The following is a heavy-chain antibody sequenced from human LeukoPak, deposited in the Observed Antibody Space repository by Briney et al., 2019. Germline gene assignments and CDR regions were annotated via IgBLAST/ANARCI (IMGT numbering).Heavy chain of an antibody. V-gene: IGHV4-4*07. CDR2: IYTTGST. J-gene: IGHJ4*02. Sequence: SETQSLTCTISGGSISSYYWSWIRQPAGKGLEWIGRIYTTGSTNYNPSLKSRVTMSADTSKNQFSLKLSSVTAADTAVYYCARDLNVAVAGPIFDSWGQGTLVTVSS. D-gene: IGHD6-19*01. CDR3: ARDLNVAVAGPIFDS. CDR1: GGSISSYY.